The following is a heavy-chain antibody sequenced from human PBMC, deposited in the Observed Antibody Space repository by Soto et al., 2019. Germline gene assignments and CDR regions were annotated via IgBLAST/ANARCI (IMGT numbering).Heavy chain of an antibody. CDR3: ARDYLKNAVAPAYYYGMDV. Sequence: ASVKVSCKASGYTFTGYYMHWVRQAPGQGLEWMGWINPNSGGTNYAQKFQGWVTMTRDTSISTAYMELSRLRSDDTAVYYCARDYLKNAVAPAYYYGMDVWGQGTTVTVSS. CDR2: INPNSGGT. CDR1: GYTFTGYY. V-gene: IGHV1-2*04. D-gene: IGHD3-16*01. J-gene: IGHJ6*02.